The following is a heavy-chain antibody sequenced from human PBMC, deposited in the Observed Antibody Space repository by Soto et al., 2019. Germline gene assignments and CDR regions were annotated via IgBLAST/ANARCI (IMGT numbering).Heavy chain of an antibody. J-gene: IGHJ4*02. CDR1: GFTFSSYA. D-gene: IGHD1-26*01. CDR2: ITFRGDYT. V-gene: IGHV3-23*01. CDR3: AKLGTMGVFDN. Sequence: GGSLRLSCAASGFTFSSYAMSWVRQAPGKGLEWLASITFRGDYTYYADSVKGRFTLSKDNSRNRLDLQMDSLKVEDTALYYCAKLGTMGVFDNWGQGTLVTVSS.